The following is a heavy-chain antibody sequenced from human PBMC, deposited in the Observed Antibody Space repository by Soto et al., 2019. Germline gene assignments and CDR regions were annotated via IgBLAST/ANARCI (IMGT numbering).Heavy chain of an antibody. V-gene: IGHV5-10-1*01. CDR1: GHRFTSFL. D-gene: IGHD6-19*01. CDR3: ARHTAVPGTYIDD. J-gene: IGHJ4*02. CDR2: IDPSDSYS. Sequence: PXDSLMVSRKCSGHRFTSFLVTLVRHMPGKGLEYMGRIDPSDSYSNYSPSFQGHVTISADKSISTAYLQWSSLKAWDSAIYYCARHTAVPGTYIDDWGQRTLVTVSS.